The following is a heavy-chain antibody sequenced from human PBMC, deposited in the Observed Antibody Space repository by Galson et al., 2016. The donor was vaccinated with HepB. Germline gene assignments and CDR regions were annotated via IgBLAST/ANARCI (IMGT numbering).Heavy chain of an antibody. J-gene: IGHJ4*02. CDR2: ISYDGSNK. Sequence: SLRLSCAASGFTFSSYTMRWVRQAPGKGLEWVAVISYDGSNKYYADSVKGRFTISRDNSKNTLYLRMNSLRPEDTAVYYCARDNFGRLAYCGGDCYFPVYWGQGTLVTVSS. CDR1: GFTFSSYT. D-gene: IGHD2-21*02. V-gene: IGHV3-30-3*01. CDR3: ARDNFGRLAYCGGDCYFPVY.